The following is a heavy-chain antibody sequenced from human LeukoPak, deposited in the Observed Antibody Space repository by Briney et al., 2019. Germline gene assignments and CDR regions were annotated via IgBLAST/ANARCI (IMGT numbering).Heavy chain of an antibody. V-gene: IGHV3-43*02. CDR1: GFTFSSYA. CDR3: AKDISWGGNSGDY. D-gene: IGHD4-23*01. Sequence: GSLRLSCAASGFTFSSYAMHWVRQAPGKGLEWVSLISGDGGSTYYADSVKGRFTISRDNSKNSLYLQMNSLRTEDTSFYYCAKDISWGGNSGDYWGQGTLVTFSS. J-gene: IGHJ4*02. CDR2: ISGDGGST.